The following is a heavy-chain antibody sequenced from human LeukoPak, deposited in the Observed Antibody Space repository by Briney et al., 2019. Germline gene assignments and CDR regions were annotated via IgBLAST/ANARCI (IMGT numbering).Heavy chain of an antibody. CDR2: IAGPGSPT. D-gene: IGHD1-14*01. CDR3: AKGTLTEPHVVSWDPFVS. J-gene: IGHJ4*02. V-gene: IGHV3-23*01. Sequence: PGGSLRLSCAASGFTFSGYAMSWVRQTPGKGLEWVSTIAGPGSPTHYADSVKGRFTISRDNSQSTLYLQMNSLSAADTALYYCAKGTLTEPHVVSWDPFVSWGQGTLGTVSS. CDR1: GFTFSGYA.